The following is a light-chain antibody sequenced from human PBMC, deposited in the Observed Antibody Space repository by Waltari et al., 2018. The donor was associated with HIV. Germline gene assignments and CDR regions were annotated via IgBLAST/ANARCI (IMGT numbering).Light chain of an antibody. Sequence: QSVLTQPPSTSGAPGQRVPISCSGSVSNIAINSVSRYQQLPGTAPKVSINNKDQRPSGVPDRFSAYKSGPSASLAISGLQSDEEAYYYWASWDERGNGVFGGGTRLAVL. CDR3: ASWDERGNGV. V-gene: IGLV1-44*01. J-gene: IGLJ3*02. CDR2: NKD. CDR1: VSNIAINS.